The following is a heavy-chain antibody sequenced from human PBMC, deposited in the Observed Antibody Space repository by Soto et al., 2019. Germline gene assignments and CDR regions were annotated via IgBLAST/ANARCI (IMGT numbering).Heavy chain of an antibody. CDR3: ARESHDILTGPPWVWYFDL. CDR2: IHDRGSI. V-gene: IGHV4-34*01. J-gene: IGHJ2*01. Sequence: QVQLQQWGAGPLRPLETLSLTCGVSGGSFSGYYWAWIRQSPGKGLEWIGEIHDRGSINYNPSLKSRVSISVDTSKNHYSLNVRSVTAADTAVYYCARESHDILTGPPWVWYFDLWGRGTLVTVSS. CDR1: GGSFSGYY. D-gene: IGHD3-9*01.